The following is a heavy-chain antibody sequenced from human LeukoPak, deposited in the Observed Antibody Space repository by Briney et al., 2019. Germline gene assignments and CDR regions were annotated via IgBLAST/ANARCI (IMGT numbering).Heavy chain of an antibody. CDR3: ARDASDFWSGYYSYYYYGMDV. D-gene: IGHD3-3*01. J-gene: IGHJ6*02. CDR1: GFTFSSYS. V-gene: IGHV3-48*01. Sequence: PGGSLRLSCAASGFTFSSYSMNWVRQAPGKGLEWVSYISSSSSTIYYADSVKGRFTISRDNAKNSLYLQMNSLRAEDTAVYYCARDASDFWSGYYSYYYYGMDVWGQGTTVTVSS. CDR2: ISSSSSTI.